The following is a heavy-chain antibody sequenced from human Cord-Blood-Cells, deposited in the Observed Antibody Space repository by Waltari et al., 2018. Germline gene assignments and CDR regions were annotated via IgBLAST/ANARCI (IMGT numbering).Heavy chain of an antibody. CDR3: ARAADSSSSVFDY. CDR1: GGSISSYY. V-gene: IGHV4-59*01. CDR2: IYYSGST. Sequence: QVQLQESGPGLVKPSEPLSLTCTVPGGSISSYYWTRIRQPPGKGLEWIGYIYYSGSTNYNPSLKSRVTISVDTSKNQFSLKLSSVTAADTAVYYCARAADSSSSVFDYWGQGTLVTVSS. D-gene: IGHD6-6*01. J-gene: IGHJ4*02.